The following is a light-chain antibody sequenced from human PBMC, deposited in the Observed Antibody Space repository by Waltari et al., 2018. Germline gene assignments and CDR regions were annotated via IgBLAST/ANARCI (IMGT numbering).Light chain of an antibody. J-gene: IGLJ2*01. CDR3: AAWDDSLSGVV. V-gene: IGLV1-47*01. CDR2: RNK. Sequence: QSVLTQPPSASGTPGPRVTISCSGSSPNIGSNYVYWYQQLPGTAPKLLIDRNKQRPSGVPDRFSGSKSGTSASLAISGLRSEDEADYYCAAWDDSLSGVVFGGGTKLTVL. CDR1: SPNIGSNY.